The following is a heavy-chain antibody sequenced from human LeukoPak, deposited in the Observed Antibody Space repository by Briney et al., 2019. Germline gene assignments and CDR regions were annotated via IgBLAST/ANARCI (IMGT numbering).Heavy chain of an antibody. V-gene: IGHV4-59*01. D-gene: IGHD6-13*01. J-gene: IGHJ4*02. CDR2: IYYSGST. CDR1: GGSISSYY. Sequence: PSETLSLTCTVSGGSISSYYWSWIRQPPGKGLEWIGFIYYSGSTNYNPSLKSLVTMSVDTSKNQFSLKLNSVTAADTAVYYCASPGIVAAGTDRGFDYWGQGTLVTVSS. CDR3: ASPGIVAAGTDRGFDY.